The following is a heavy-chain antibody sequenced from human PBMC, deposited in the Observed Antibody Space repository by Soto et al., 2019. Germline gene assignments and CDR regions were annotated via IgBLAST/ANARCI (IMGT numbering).Heavy chain of an antibody. D-gene: IGHD3-10*01. CDR2: IKSKTDGGTI. J-gene: IGHJ1*01. CDR3: AVHGTTWFRDYFQN. Sequence: EVQLEESGGELVKPRGSLTLSCVASGFTFSDAWMSWVRQAPGKGLEWVGRIKSKTDGGTIDYAAPVKGRFTISRHDSRNRLYLEINSLKTEDTAVYYCAVHGTTWFRDYFQNWAQGTLVTVSS. CDR1: GFTFSDAW. V-gene: IGHV3-15*01.